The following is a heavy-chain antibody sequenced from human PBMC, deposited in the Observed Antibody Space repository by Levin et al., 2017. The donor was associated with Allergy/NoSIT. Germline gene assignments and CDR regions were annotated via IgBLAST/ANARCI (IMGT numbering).Heavy chain of an antibody. CDR3: ARFARPAGVYDSSDSFDV. J-gene: IGHJ3*01. CDR1: GFTSSNYA. D-gene: IGHD3-22*01. Sequence: GESLKISCAASGFTSSNYAMSWVRQAPGKGLEYVSGFRDSRSTYYADSVNGRFTVSRDNSNNVFYLQVNSMRAADTALYYCARFARPAGVYDSSDSFDVWGPGTMVTVSS. V-gene: IGHV3-23*01. CDR2: FRDSRST.